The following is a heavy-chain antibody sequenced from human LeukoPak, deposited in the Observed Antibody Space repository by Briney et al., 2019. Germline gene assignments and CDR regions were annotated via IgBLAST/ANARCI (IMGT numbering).Heavy chain of an antibody. J-gene: IGHJ4*02. CDR1: GFTISGFG. CDR2: ISSDGSTK. CDR3: AKEQRRGYSDGFDY. V-gene: IGHV3-30*18. D-gene: IGHD5-18*01. Sequence: SLSPFYAASGFTISGFGIYWVRQPPGQRLEWVAVISSDGSTKYYEDSVKGGFTISRDNSKHTLYLLMNSLRADDTAVYYCAKEQRRGYSDGFDYWGQGTLVTVSS.